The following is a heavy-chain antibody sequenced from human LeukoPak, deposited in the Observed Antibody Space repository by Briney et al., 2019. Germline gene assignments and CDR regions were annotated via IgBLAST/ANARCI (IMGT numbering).Heavy chain of an antibody. V-gene: IGHV3-74*01. CDR3: TTIAEDRIGY. CDR1: GVTFSSHW. J-gene: IGHJ4*02. D-gene: IGHD6-13*01. Sequence: QPGGSLRLSCAASGVTFSSHWMHWVRQAPGKGLVWVSRISSDGTTTSYADSVKGRFTISRDHAKNTLYLEMNSLRAEDTAVYYCTTIAEDRIGYWGQGTLVTVSS. CDR2: ISSDGTTT.